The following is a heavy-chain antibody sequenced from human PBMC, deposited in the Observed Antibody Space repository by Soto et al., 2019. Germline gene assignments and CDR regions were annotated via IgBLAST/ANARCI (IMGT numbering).Heavy chain of an antibody. CDR1: GGSISSTNYY. D-gene: IGHD7-27*01. V-gene: IGHV4-39*07. J-gene: IGHJ4*02. CDR2: IYYSGST. Sequence: SETLSLTCTVSGGSISSTNYYWGWIRQPPGKGLEWIGIIYYSGSTYYNPSLKSRVTISVDTSKNQFSLKLSSVTAADTAVYYCARRWGTSFDFWGQGTLVTVSS. CDR3: ARRWGTSFDF.